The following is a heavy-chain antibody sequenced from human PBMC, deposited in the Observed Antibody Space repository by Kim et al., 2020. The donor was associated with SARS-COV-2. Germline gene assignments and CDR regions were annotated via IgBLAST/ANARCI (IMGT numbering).Heavy chain of an antibody. D-gene: IGHD6-13*01. CDR2: IYYSGST. CDR3: ARLFAAAGRFDP. CDR1: GGSISSYY. V-gene: IGHV4-59*01. Sequence: SETLSLTCTVSGGSISSYYWSWIRQPPGKGLEWIGYIYYSGSTNYNPSLKSRVTISVDTSKNQFSLKLSSVTAADTAVYYCARLFAAAGRFDPWGQGTLV. J-gene: IGHJ5*02.